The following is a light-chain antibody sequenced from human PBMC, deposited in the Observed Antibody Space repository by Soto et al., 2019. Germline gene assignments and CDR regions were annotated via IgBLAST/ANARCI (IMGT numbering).Light chain of an antibody. CDR2: AAS. CDR3: QQTYSTPASS. Sequence: DIQMTQSPSSLSASVGDRVTITCRASQSISRYVNWYLHKPGKAPELLIYAASNLHDGVPSRFSGSGSGTEFTLTISSLQPEDFAVYYCQQTYSTPASSFGQGTSVEVK. J-gene: IGKJ1*01. CDR1: QSISRY. V-gene: IGKV1-39*01.